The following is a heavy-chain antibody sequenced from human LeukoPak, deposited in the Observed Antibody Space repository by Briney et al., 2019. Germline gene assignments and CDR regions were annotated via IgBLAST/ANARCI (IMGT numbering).Heavy chain of an antibody. CDR1: GFIFNNFW. V-gene: IGHV3-74*01. CDR2: TNSDGSTT. CDR3: ARGKQDFDS. D-gene: IGHD6-13*01. J-gene: IGHJ4*02. Sequence: GGSLRLSCAASGFIFNNFWMHWVRQVPGKGLVWVSHTNSDGSTTDYADSVRGRFTISRDNAKNTLYLQMNSLRVEDTAVYYCARGKQDFDSWGQGTLVTVSS.